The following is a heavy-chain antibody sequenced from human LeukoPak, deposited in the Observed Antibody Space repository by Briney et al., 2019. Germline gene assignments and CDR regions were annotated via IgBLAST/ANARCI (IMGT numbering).Heavy chain of an antibody. CDR2: IYYSGST. D-gene: IGHD4-17*01. V-gene: IGHV4-39*01. CDR3: ARRYGDGGGDWFDP. Sequence: SETLSLTCTVSGGSISSSSYYWGWIRQPPGKGLERIGSIYYSGSTYYNSSLKSRVTISVDTSKNQFSLKLSSVTAADTAVYYCARRYGDGGGDWFDPWGQGTLVTVSS. J-gene: IGHJ5*02. CDR1: GGSISSSSYY.